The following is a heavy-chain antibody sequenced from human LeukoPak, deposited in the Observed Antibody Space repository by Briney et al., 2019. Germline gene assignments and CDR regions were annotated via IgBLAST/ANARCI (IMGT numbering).Heavy chain of an antibody. D-gene: IGHD3-10*01. V-gene: IGHV3-30*18. CDR1: GFTFSSYG. CDR3: AKDLSGH. CDR2: ISYDGSNK. Sequence: GGSLRLSCAASGFTFSSYGMHRVRQAPGKGLGWVAVISYDGSNKYYADSVKGRFTISRDNSKNTLYLQMNSLRAEDTAVYYCAKDLSGHWGQGTLVTVSS. J-gene: IGHJ4*02.